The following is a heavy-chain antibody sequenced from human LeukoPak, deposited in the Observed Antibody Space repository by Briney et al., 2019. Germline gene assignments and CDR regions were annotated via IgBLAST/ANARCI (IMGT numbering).Heavy chain of an antibody. V-gene: IGHV3-53*01. J-gene: IGHJ6*02. CDR2: IYSGGTT. CDR1: GFSVGSNY. CDR3: ARDRSSGWSYGMDV. D-gene: IGHD6-19*01. Sequence: PGGSLRLSCVASGFSVGSNYMNWVRQPPGKGLEWVSLIYSGGTTYYADSVKGRLTVSRDNSKNTLYLQMNSLRAEDTAVYYCARDRSSGWSYGMDVWGQGTTVTVSS.